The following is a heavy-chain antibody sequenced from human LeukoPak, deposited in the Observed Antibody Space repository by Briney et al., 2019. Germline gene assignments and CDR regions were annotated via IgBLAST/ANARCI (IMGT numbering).Heavy chain of an antibody. CDR2: IYHSGST. D-gene: IGHD1-26*01. CDR3: ARNQVGANTFDY. J-gene: IGHJ4*02. Sequence: SETLSLTCAVFGVSFTTWGFSWVGQPPGQGLEWIGEIYHSGSTHYSPSLESRVTISMDKPQNQFSLKLSSVTGADSAVYYCARNQVGANTFDYWRQGTLVTVS. CDR1: GVSFTTWG. V-gene: IGHV4-4*02.